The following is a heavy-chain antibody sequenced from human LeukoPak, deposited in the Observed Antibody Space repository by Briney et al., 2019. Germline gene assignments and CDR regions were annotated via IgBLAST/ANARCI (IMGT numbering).Heavy chain of an antibody. J-gene: IGHJ4*02. CDR2: ISCSSSYI. CDR3: ARDQVEGFDY. V-gene: IGHV3-21*01. CDR1: GFTFSSYS. Sequence: GGSLRLSCAASGFTFSSYSMNWVRQAPGKGLEWVSSISCSSSYIYYADSVKGRFTISRDNAKNSLYLQMNSLRAEDTAVYYCARDQVEGFDYWGQGTLVTVSS.